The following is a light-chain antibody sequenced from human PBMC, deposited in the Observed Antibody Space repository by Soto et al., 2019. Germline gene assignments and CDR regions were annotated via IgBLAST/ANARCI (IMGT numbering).Light chain of an antibody. CDR1: SSDVGGYNY. J-gene: IGLJ1*01. V-gene: IGLV2-14*03. Sequence: QSVLTQPPSASGSPGQSVTISCTGTSSDVGGYNYVSWYQQHPDKAPKLMIYEVSNRPSGVSNRFSGSKSVNTATLTISGLQAEDEADYYCSSYTSSSTRVFGTGTKVTVL. CDR2: EVS. CDR3: SSYTSSSTRV.